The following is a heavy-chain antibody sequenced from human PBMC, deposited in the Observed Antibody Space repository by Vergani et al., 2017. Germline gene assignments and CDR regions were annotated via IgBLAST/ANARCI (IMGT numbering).Heavy chain of an antibody. CDR1: GFTFSSYA. Sequence: VQLLESGGGLVQPGGTLRLSCAASGFTFSSYAMHWVRQAPGKGLEWVAVISYDGSNKYYADSVKGRFTISRDNAKNSLYLQMNSLRDEDTAVYYCARDPATGWPTYYYSGSGFDIWGQGTMVTVSS. J-gene: IGHJ3*02. D-gene: IGHD3-10*01. CDR3: ARDPATGWPTYYYSGSGFDI. CDR2: ISYDGSNK. V-gene: IGHV3-30-3*01.